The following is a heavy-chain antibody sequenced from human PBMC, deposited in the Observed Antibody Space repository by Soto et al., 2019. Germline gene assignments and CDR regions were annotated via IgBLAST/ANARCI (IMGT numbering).Heavy chain of an antibody. Sequence: QVQLVQSGAEVKKPGSSVKVSCKASGGTFSSYAISWVRQAPGQGLEWMGGIIPIFGTANYAQKFQGRVTITADESTSTAYMELSSLRSEDTAVYYCARQVLERGGSCGGDCYWGDYWGQGTLVTVSS. J-gene: IGHJ4*02. CDR2: IIPIFGTA. CDR1: GGTFSSYA. V-gene: IGHV1-69*01. D-gene: IGHD2-21*02. CDR3: ARQVLERGGSCGGDCYWGDY.